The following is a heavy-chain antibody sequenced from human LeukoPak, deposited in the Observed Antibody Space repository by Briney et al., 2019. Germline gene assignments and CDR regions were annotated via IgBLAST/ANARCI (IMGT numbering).Heavy chain of an antibody. CDR2: IYTSGST. J-gene: IGHJ4*02. CDR3: ARDHCSGGSCYFPLDY. CDR1: GGSISSYY. Sequence: SETLSLTCTVTGGSISSYYWSWIRQPAGKGLEWIGRIYTSGSTNYNPSLKSRVTMSVDTSKNQFSLKLSSVTAADTAVYYCARDHCSGGSCYFPLDYWGQGTLVTVSS. V-gene: IGHV4-4*07. D-gene: IGHD2-15*01.